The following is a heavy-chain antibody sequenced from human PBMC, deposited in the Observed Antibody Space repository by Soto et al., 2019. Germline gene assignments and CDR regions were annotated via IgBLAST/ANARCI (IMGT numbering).Heavy chain of an antibody. CDR2: IWYDGSNK. CDR1: GFTFSSYG. J-gene: IGHJ4*02. CDR3: ARDLLAPFDY. Sequence: QVQLVESGGGVVQPGRSLRLSCAASGFTFSSYGMHWVRQAPGKGLEWVAVIWYDGSNKYYADSVKGRFTISRDNSKNTMYLQMTSLRAEDTAVYYCARDLLAPFDYWGQGTLVTVSS. V-gene: IGHV3-33*01.